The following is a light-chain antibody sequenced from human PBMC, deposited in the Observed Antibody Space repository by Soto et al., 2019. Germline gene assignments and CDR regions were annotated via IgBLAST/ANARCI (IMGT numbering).Light chain of an antibody. CDR3: QQYGSSPRT. J-gene: IGKJ1*01. Sequence: EIVLTQSPGTLSLSPGERATRSCRASQSVSSSYLAWYQQNPGQAPRLLIYGASSRATGIPDRFSGSGSGTDFTLTISRLEPEDFAVYYCQQYGSSPRTFGQGTKVDIK. CDR1: QSVSSSY. V-gene: IGKV3-20*01. CDR2: GAS.